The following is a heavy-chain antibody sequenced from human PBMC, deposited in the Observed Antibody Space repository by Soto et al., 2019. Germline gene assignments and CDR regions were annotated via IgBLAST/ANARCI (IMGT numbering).Heavy chain of an antibody. D-gene: IGHD6-13*01. CDR3: ARGITAVYGMDV. Sequence: SETLSLTCTVSGDSISSYYWSWIRQPPGKGLEWIGYIYYNRSTNYNPSLKSRVTISVDTSKNQFSLKLSSVTAADTAVYYCARGITAVYGMDVWGQGTTVTVSS. V-gene: IGHV4-59*01. CDR1: GDSISSYY. CDR2: IYYNRST. J-gene: IGHJ6*02.